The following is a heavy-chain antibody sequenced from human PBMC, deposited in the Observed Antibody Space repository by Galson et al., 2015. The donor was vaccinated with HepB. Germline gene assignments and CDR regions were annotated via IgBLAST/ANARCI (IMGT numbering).Heavy chain of an antibody. CDR3: ARVPGGYCSGGSCYGKSPTRGWFDP. CDR2: INHSGST. CDR1: GGSFSGYY. J-gene: IGHJ5*02. V-gene: IGHV4-34*01. D-gene: IGHD2-15*01. Sequence: ETLSLTCAVYGGSFSGYYWSWICQPPGKGLEWIGEINHSGSTNYNPSLKSRVTISVDTSKNQFSLKLSSVTAADTAVYYCARVPGGYCSGGSCYGKSPTRGWFDPWGQGTLVTVSS.